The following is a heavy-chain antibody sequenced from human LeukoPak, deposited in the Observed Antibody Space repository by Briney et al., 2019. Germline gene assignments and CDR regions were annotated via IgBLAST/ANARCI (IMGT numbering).Heavy chain of an antibody. CDR3: AKGTVRYYFDY. CDR1: GFTFSSYG. V-gene: IGHV3-30*18. D-gene: IGHD4-11*01. CDR2: ISYDGSNK. J-gene: IGHJ4*02. Sequence: GGSLRLSCAASGFTFSSYGMHWVRQAPGKGLEWVAVISYDGSNKYYADSVKGRFTISRDNSKNTLYLQMNSLRAEDTAVYYCAKGTVRYYFDYWGQGTLVTVSS.